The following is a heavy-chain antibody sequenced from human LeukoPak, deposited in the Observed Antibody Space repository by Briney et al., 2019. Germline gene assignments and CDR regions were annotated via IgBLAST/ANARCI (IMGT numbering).Heavy chain of an antibody. Sequence: GGSLRLSCEASGFTFSDHYMSWIRQVPGKGLEWLLYIGPSGSAIYYADSVKGRFTISRDNSKNTLYLQMNSLRAEDTALYYCTVAVAEYWGQGTLVTVSS. CDR1: GFTFSDHY. CDR2: IGPSGSAI. V-gene: IGHV3-11*01. CDR3: TVAVAEY. J-gene: IGHJ4*02. D-gene: IGHD6-19*01.